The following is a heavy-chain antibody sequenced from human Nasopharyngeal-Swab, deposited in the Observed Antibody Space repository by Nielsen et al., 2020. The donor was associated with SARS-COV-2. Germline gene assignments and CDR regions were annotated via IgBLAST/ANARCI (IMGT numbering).Heavy chain of an antibody. Sequence: GESLKISCAASGFTFSRYWMTWVRQAPGKGLEWVATIKPDGSEKDYVDSVKGRFTISSDNTRDSLYLQMDSWRVEDTAVYYCARDWGASFDYWGQGTLVTVSS. CDR1: GFTFSRYW. D-gene: IGHD3-16*01. J-gene: IGHJ4*02. CDR3: ARDWGASFDY. V-gene: IGHV3-7*03. CDR2: IKPDGSEK.